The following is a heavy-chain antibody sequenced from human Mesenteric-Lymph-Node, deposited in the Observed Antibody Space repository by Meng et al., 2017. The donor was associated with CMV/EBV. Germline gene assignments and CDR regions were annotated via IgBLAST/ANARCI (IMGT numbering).Heavy chain of an antibody. J-gene: IGHJ4*02. V-gene: IGHV1-2*02. Sequence: ASVKVSCKASGYTFTGYYMHWVRQAPGQGLEWMGWINPNRGGTNYAQKFQGRVTMTRDTSISTAYMELSRLRSDDTAVYYCARDGARFSGWYSDYWGQGTLVTVSS. CDR3: ARDGARFSGWYSDY. D-gene: IGHD6-19*01. CDR2: INPNRGGT. CDR1: GYTFTGYY.